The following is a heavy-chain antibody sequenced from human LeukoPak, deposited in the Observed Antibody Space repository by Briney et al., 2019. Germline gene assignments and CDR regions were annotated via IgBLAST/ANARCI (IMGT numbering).Heavy chain of an antibody. CDR1: GFTFSSYA. Sequence: PGGSLRLSCAASGFTFSSYAMHWVRQAPGKGLEWVAVISYDGSNKYYADSVKGRFTISRDNSKNTLYLQMNSLRAEDTAVYYCARVLLKQWLRRPFQGFGMDVWGRGTTVTVSS. CDR3: ARVLLKQWLRRPFQGFGMDV. V-gene: IGHV3-30-3*01. D-gene: IGHD6-19*01. J-gene: IGHJ6*02. CDR2: ISYDGSNK.